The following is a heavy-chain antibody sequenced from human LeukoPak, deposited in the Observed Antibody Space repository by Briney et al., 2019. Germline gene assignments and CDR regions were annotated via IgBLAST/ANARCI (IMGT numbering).Heavy chain of an antibody. V-gene: IGHV4-4*07. J-gene: IGHJ6*03. CDR1: CGSIRIY. CDR3: AREGVDPSGHDYPDDYYYYYYYMDV. Sequence: SQSLSLMCTVSCGSIRIYWSWIRQLAGKGLDWIGLIYVSGRTDYNPSLKSRVTMSIDTSKNQFSLNLISVTAADTAVYYCAREGVDPSGHDYPDDYYYYYYYMDVWGKGTTVTISS. CDR2: IYVSGRT. D-gene: IGHD5-12*01.